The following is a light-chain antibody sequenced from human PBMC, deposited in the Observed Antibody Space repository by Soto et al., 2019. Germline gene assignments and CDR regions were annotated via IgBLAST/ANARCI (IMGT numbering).Light chain of an antibody. J-gene: IGKJ5*01. CDR2: DAS. CDR3: QQRSNWPPRIT. CDR1: QSVSSY. Sequence: EIVLTQSPATLSLSPGERATLSCRASQSVSSYLAWYQQKPGQAPRLLIYDASNRATGIPAMFSGSGSGTDFTLTISSLEPEDVAVYYCQQRSNWPPRITFGQGTRLEIK. V-gene: IGKV3-11*01.